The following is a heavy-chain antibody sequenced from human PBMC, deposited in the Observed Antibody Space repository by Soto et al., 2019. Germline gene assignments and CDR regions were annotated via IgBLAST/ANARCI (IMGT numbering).Heavy chain of an antibody. Sequence: QVQLVESGGGVVQPGRSLRLSCAASGFTFSSYGMHWVRQAPGTGLEWVAVISYDGSNKYYADSVKGRFTISRDNSKNTLYLQMNSLRAEDTAVYYCAKEYGDYGMDVWGQGTTVTVSS. CDR2: ISYDGSNK. D-gene: IGHD4-17*01. J-gene: IGHJ6*02. V-gene: IGHV3-30*18. CDR3: AKEYGDYGMDV. CDR1: GFTFSSYG.